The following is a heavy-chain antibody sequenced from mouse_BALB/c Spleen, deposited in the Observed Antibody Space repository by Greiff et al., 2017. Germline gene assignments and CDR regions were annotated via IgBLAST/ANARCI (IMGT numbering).Heavy chain of an antibody. J-gene: IGHJ3*01. V-gene: IGHV1-14*01. D-gene: IGHD1-1*01. Sequence: VQLQQSGPELVKPGASVKMSCTASGYTFTSSVMHWVKQKPGQGLEWIGYINPYNDGTKYNEKFKGKATLTSDKSSSTAYMELSSLTSEDSAVYYWARGRNYDGFAYWGQGTLVTVSA. CDR3: ARGRNYDGFAY. CDR2: INPYNDGT. CDR1: GYTFTSSV.